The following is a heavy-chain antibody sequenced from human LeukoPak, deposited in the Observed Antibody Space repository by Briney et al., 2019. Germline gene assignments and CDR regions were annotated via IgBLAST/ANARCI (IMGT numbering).Heavy chain of an antibody. V-gene: IGHV3-23*01. CDR1: GFTFRSYA. Sequence: GGSLRLSCAASGFTFRSYAMSWVRQAPGKGLEWVSAISGSGGSTYYADSVKGRFTISRDNSKKTLYLQMKSLRAEDTAVYYCAKGRYYSSTSCYEAGGDYWGQGTLVTVSS. D-gene: IGHD2-2*01. CDR3: AKGRYYSSTSCYEAGGDY. J-gene: IGHJ4*02. CDR2: ISGSGGST.